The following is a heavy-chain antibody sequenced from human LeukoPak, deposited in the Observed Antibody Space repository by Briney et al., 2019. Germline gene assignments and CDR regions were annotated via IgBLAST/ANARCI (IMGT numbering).Heavy chain of an antibody. D-gene: IGHD6-13*01. J-gene: IGHJ4*02. CDR2: IYYSGST. CDR3: ASQQQLAKIDY. V-gene: IGHV4-59*12. Sequence: PSETLSLTCTVSGGSISSYYWSWIRQPPGKGLEWIGYIYYSGSTNYNPSLKSRVTISVDTSKNQFSLKLSSVTAADTAVYYCASQQQLAKIDYWGQGTLVTVSS. CDR1: GGSISSYY.